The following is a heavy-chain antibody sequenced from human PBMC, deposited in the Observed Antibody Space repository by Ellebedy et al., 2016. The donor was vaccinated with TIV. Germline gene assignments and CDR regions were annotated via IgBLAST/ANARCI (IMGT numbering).Heavy chain of an antibody. V-gene: IGHV4-39*01. D-gene: IGHD3-22*01. CDR3: ARADVGDYDSSGMRGYYFDY. J-gene: IGHJ4*02. CDR2: IYYSGST. CDR1: GGSISSSSYY. Sequence: SETLSLTXTVSGGSISSSSYYWGWIRQPPGKGLEWIGSIYYSGSTYYNPSLKSRVTISVDTSKNQFSLKLSSVTAADTAVYYCARADVGDYDSSGMRGYYFDYWGQGTLVTVSS.